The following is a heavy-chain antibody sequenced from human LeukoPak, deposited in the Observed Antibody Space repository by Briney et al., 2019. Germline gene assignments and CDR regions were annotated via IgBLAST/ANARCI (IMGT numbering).Heavy chain of an antibody. J-gene: IGHJ3*02. V-gene: IGHV3-48*03. Sequence: PGGSLRLSCAASGFTFSSYEMNWVRQAPGKGLEWAPYISSSGSTIYYADSVKGRFTISRDNARNSLYLQMNSLRAEDTAVYYCARELRTPYDILGRGNAFDIWGQGTMVTVSS. CDR2: ISSSGSTI. CDR3: ARELRTPYDILGRGNAFDI. D-gene: IGHD3-9*01. CDR1: GFTFSSYE.